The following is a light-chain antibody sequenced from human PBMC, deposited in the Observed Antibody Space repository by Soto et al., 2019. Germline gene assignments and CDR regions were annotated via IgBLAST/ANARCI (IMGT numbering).Light chain of an antibody. CDR3: QQYGSSPLVT. CDR1: QSVSSSY. V-gene: IGKV3-20*01. CDR2: GAS. J-gene: IGKJ3*01. Sequence: EIVLTQSPGTLSLSPGERAILSCRASQSVSSSYLAWYQQKPGQSPRHLIYGASSRATGTPDRFSGSGSGTDFTLTISRLEPEDFAVYYCQQYGSSPLVTFGPGTKVDIK.